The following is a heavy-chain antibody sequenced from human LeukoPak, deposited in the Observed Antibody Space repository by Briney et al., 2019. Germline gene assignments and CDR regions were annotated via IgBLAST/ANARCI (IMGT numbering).Heavy chain of an antibody. J-gene: IGHJ1*01. CDR1: GFTFSSYG. D-gene: IGHD2-2*01. Sequence: GGSLRLSCAASGFTFSSYGMHWVRQAPGKGLEWVAFIRYDGSNKYYADSVKGRFTISRDNSKNTLYLQMNSLRAEETAVYYCAKETYRSSTSCRSQYFQHWGQGTLVTVSS. CDR3: AKETYRSSTSCRSQYFQH. CDR2: IRYDGSNK. V-gene: IGHV3-30*02.